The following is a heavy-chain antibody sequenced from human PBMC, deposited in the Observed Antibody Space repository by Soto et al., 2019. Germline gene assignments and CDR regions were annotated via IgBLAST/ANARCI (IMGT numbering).Heavy chain of an antibody. J-gene: IGHJ4*02. Sequence: PGGSLRLSCAASGFTFSTYAMSWVRQAPGKGLEWVSTISGSGGSTYYAESVKGRFTISRDNSKNTLYLQMNSLRAEDTAVYYCAKDENGSGSYYLSPFDYWGQGTLVTVSS. V-gene: IGHV3-23*01. CDR2: ISGSGGST. CDR3: AKDENGSGSYYLSPFDY. D-gene: IGHD3-10*01. CDR1: GFTFSTYA.